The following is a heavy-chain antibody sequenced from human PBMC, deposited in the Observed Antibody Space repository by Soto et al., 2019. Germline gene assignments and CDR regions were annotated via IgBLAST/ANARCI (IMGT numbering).Heavy chain of an antibody. Sequence: QVQLVQSGAEVKKPGSSVRVSCKASGGTFSEYGVSWVRQAPGQGLEWMGGIVPKFTTANYAQKFQGRVTITADRSTNTVYLRLGSLTSEDTAVYFCARENFTADHFESAGYWPLHHWGQGSLVSVS. CDR3: ARENFTADHFESAGYWPLHH. V-gene: IGHV1-69*06. D-gene: IGHD2-8*02. CDR2: IVPKFTTA. J-gene: IGHJ1*01. CDR1: GGTFSEYG.